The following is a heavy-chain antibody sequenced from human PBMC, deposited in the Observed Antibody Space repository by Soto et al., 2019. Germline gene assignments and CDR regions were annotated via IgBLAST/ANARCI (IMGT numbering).Heavy chain of an antibody. CDR1: GYTFTSYA. CDR2: INAGNGNT. D-gene: IGHD3-16*01. V-gene: IGHV1-3*01. J-gene: IGHJ4*02. Sequence: QVQLVQSGAEVKKPGASVKVSCKASGYTFTSYAMHWVRQAPGQRLEWMGWINAGNGNTKYSQKFQGRVTITSDTSASTAYMELSSLRSEDTAVYYCARAPFGPDGPGDYWGQATLVTVSS. CDR3: ARAPFGPDGPGDY.